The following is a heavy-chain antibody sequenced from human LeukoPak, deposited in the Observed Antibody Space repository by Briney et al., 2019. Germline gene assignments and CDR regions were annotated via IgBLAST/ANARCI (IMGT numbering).Heavy chain of an antibody. CDR3: ARGACDGVVGWFDP. V-gene: IGHV4-59*01. J-gene: IGHJ5*02. CDR2: IYYSGST. D-gene: IGHD2-15*01. Sequence: PSETLSLTCTVSGDSSSTYSWTWLRQPPGKGLEWIGYIYYSGSTNYNPSLKSRITISVDTSKRQISLKLSSVTAADTAVYYCARGACDGVVGWFDPWGQGTLVTVSS. CDR1: GDSSSTYS.